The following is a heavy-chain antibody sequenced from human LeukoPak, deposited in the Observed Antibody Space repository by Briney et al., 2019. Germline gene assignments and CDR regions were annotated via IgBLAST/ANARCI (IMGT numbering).Heavy chain of an antibody. CDR1: GFTVSSNY. CDR2: IFSGGSA. CDR3: ARNLAYGGDGM. J-gene: IGHJ4*02. Sequence: GGSLRLSCAASGFTVSSNYMSWVRQAPGMGLEWVSVIFSGGSAYYADSVKGRFTISRDNSKNTLYLQMNSLRAEDTAMYYCARNLAYGGDGMWGQGTLVTVSS. V-gene: IGHV3-53*01. D-gene: IGHD2-21*02.